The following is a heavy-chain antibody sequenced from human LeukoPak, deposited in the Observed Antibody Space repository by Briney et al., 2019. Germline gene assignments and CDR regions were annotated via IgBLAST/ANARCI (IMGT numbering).Heavy chain of an antibody. Sequence: GGSLRLSCAASGFTFSNHGMHWIRQAPGKGLEWVAFIRYDGTTKYYADSVQGRFTISRDNSENALYLQMNSLRDEDTALYYCAREKYCTATTCQGNDAFDFWAKGQWSPSLQ. V-gene: IGHV3-30*02. D-gene: IGHD2-8*02. CDR3: AREKYCTATTCQGNDAFDF. J-gene: IGHJ3*01. CDR2: IRYDGTTK. CDR1: GFTFSNHG.